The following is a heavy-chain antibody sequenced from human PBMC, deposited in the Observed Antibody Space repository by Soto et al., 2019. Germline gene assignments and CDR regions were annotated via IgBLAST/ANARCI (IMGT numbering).Heavy chain of an antibody. D-gene: IGHD3-9*01. CDR2: FDPEDGET. CDR3: ATRRPYDIWTGYYRGAFDI. Sequence: ASLKVPCKVSGYTLTELSMHWVRQAPGKGLEWMGGFDPEDGETIYAQKFQGRVNMTEDTYTDTAYMELSSLRSEDTAVYYCATRRPYDIWTGYYRGAFDIW. J-gene: IGHJ3*02. CDR1: GYTLTELS. V-gene: IGHV1-24*01.